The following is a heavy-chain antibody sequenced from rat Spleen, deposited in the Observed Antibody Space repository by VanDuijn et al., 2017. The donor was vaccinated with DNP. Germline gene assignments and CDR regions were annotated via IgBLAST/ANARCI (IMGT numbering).Heavy chain of an antibody. CDR2: IISSGGST. CDR1: GFTFNNYW. CDR3: ARYAPSASYAMDA. V-gene: IGHV5-31*01. Sequence: EVHLVESGGDLVQPGRSLKLSCVASGFTFNNYWMTWIRQVPGKGLEWVASIISSGGSTSYPDSVKGRFTISRDNAKNTLYLQMNSLRSEDTATYYGARYAPSASYAMDAWGQGTSVTVSS. D-gene: IGHD4-3*01. J-gene: IGHJ4*01.